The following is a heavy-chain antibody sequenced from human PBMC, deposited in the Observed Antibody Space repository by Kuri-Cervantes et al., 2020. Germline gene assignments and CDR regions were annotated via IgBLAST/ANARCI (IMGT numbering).Heavy chain of an antibody. Sequence: ESLKISCTVSGGSISSYYWSWIRQPPGKGLEWIGEINHSGSTNYNPSLKSRVTISVDTSKNQFSLKLSSVTAADTAVYYCARGMGRLTVVKIDYWGQGTLVTVSS. CDR3: ARGMGRLTVVKIDY. CDR2: INHSGST. V-gene: IGHV4-34*01. J-gene: IGHJ4*02. CDR1: GGSISSYY. D-gene: IGHD4-23*01.